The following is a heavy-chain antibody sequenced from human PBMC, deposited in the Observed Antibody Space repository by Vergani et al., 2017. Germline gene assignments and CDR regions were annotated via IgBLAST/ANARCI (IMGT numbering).Heavy chain of an antibody. Sequence: QITLKESGPTLVKPTHTLKLSCTFSGFSLSTSGVGVGWIRQPPGEALEWLALSYWNDDKRYSPFLKSRLTITKDTSKNQVVLTMTNMDHVDTATYYCAHRRGGSGSCYEYYFDYWGQGTLVTVSS. D-gene: IGHD3-10*01. V-gene: IGHV2-5*01. CDR2: SYWNDDK. CDR1: GFSLSTSGVG. J-gene: IGHJ4*02. CDR3: AHRRGGSGSCYEYYFDY.